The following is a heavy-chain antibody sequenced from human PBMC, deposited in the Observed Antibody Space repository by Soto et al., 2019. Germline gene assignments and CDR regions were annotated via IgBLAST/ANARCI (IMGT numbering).Heavy chain of an antibody. CDR3: ARVGPWVPYYYDSSPYTFENWFDP. Sequence: LSLTCTVSGGSISSYYWSWIRQPPGKGLEWIGSIYHGGSTYYNPSLNSRVTLSIDMTNNHVSLILNSVTAADTAVYYCARVGPWVPYYYDSSPYTFENWFDPWGQGTLVTVSS. D-gene: IGHD3-22*01. V-gene: IGHV4-59*08. J-gene: IGHJ5*02. CDR2: IYHGGST. CDR1: GGSISSYY.